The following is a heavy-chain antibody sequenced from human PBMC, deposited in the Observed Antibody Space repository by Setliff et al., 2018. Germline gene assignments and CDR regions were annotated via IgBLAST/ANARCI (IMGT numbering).Heavy chain of an antibody. CDR3: ARGPRYSGSYYVNY. CDR1: GGSFSGYY. CDR2: INHSGSS. D-gene: IGHD1-26*01. J-gene: IGHJ4*02. Sequence: PSETLSLTCAVYGGSFSGYYWTWIRQPPGKGLEWIGEINHSGSSNYNPXXXSRVTISVDTSKNQFSLNLSSVTAADTAVYYCARGPRYSGSYYVNYWGQGTLVTVS. V-gene: IGHV4-34*01.